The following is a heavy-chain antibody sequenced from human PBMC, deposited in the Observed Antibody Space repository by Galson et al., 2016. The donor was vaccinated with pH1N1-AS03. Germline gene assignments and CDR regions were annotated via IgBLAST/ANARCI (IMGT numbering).Heavy chain of an antibody. CDR1: GFSFSASW. Sequence: SLRLSCAASGFSFSASWMSWVRQAPGKGLEWVANIRQDGSEIYYVDSVEGRFTISRDNAKNSLYLQMNSLRDEDRAVYYCARESPSNYYLDLWGRGTLVTVSS. CDR2: IRQDGSEI. V-gene: IGHV3-7*03. D-gene: IGHD1-7*01. CDR3: ARESPSNYYLDL. J-gene: IGHJ2*01.